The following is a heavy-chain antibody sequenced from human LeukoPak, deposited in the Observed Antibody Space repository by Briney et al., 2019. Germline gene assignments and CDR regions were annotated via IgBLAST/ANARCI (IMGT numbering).Heavy chain of an antibody. CDR2: INPSSGTP. CDR1: GYTFTSYY. J-gene: IGHJ4*02. CDR3: ARDLGTIFGVGSSDY. V-gene: IGHV1-46*01. D-gene: IGHD3-3*01. Sequence: GASVKVSCKASGYTFTSYYIHWVRQAPGQGLEWMGIINPSSGTPTYTQKLQGRVTMTTDTSTSTAYMELRSLRSDDTAVYYCARDLGTIFGVGSSDYWGQGTLVTVSS.